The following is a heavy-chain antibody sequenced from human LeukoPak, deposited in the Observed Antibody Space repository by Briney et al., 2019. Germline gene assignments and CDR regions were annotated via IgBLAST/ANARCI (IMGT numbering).Heavy chain of an antibody. CDR3: SRSNTFYGMDV. V-gene: IGHV5-51*01. CDR2: IYPGDSDT. Sequence: GESLKISCEGSGYSFSSFWIGWVRQMAGEGLVWMGIIYPGDSDTRYSPAFQGQITISVDKSISTAYLQWSSLKASDTAIYYCSRSNTFYGMDVWGQGTTVTVSS. J-gene: IGHJ6*02. D-gene: IGHD2/OR15-2a*01. CDR1: GYSFSSFW.